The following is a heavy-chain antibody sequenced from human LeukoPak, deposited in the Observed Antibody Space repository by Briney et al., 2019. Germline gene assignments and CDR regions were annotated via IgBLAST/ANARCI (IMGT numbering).Heavy chain of an antibody. CDR2: INHSGST. J-gene: IGHJ6*02. CDR3: ARDLRPLYGMDV. Sequence: SETLSLTCAVYGGSFSGYYWSWIRQPPGKELEWIGEINHSGSTNYNPSLKSRVTISVDTSKNQFSLKLSSVTAADTAVYYCARDLRPLYGMDVWGQGTTVTVSS. V-gene: IGHV4-34*01. CDR1: GGSFSGYY.